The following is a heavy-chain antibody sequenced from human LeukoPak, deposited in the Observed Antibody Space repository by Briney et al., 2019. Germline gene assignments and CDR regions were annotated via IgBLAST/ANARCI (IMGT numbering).Heavy chain of an antibody. V-gene: IGHV1-24*01. J-gene: IGHJ4*02. CDR2: FDPEDGET. CDR1: GYTLTELS. D-gene: IGHD5-24*01. CDR3: ATDKNHPQAPEMATITMGY. Sequence: ASVKVSCKVSGYTLTELSMHWVRQAPGKGLEWMGGFDPEDGETIYAQKFQGRVTMTEDTSTDTAYMELSRLRSEDTAVYYCATDKNHPQAPEMATITMGYWGQGTLVTVSS.